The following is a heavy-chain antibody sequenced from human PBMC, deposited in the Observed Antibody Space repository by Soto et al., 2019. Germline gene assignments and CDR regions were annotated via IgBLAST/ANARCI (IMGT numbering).Heavy chain of an antibody. V-gene: IGHV3-23*01. CDR3: AKVGRDFWSGYYPSDY. CDR1: GFTFSSYA. J-gene: IGHJ4*02. CDR2: ISGSGGST. D-gene: IGHD3-3*01. Sequence: EVQLLESGGGLVQPGGSLRLSCAASGFTFSSYAMSWVRQAPGKGLEWVSAISGSGGSTYYADSVKGRFTISRDNSKNTLYLQMNSLRVEDTAVYYCAKVGRDFWSGYYPSDYWGQGTLVTVSS.